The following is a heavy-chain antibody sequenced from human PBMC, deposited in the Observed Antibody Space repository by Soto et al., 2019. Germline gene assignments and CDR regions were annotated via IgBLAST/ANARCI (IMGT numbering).Heavy chain of an antibody. Sequence: QSGPTLVNPTQTLTLTCTFSGFSLTTSGMCVSWIRQPPGKALEWLALIDWADDKYYSTSLKTRLTISKDTSKNQVVLTMTNVDPVDTATYCARIHGPSGNYDLDVWGQGTLVTVSS. CDR2: IDWADDK. D-gene: IGHD5-12*01. CDR3: ARIHGPSGNYDLDV. J-gene: IGHJ4*02. CDR1: GFSLTTSGMC. V-gene: IGHV2-70*01.